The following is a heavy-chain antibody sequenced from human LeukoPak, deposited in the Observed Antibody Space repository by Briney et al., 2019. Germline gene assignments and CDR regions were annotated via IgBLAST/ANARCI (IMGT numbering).Heavy chain of an antibody. V-gene: IGHV1-2*06. D-gene: IGHD3-3*01. Sequence: ASVKVSCKASGYTFTGYYMHWVRQAPGQGLEWMGRINPNSGGTNYAQKFQGRVTMTRDTSISTAYMALSRLRSDDTAVYYCGIAGVVTTIDYWGQGTLVTVSS. CDR1: GYTFTGYY. CDR2: INPNSGGT. J-gene: IGHJ4*02. CDR3: GIAGVVTTIDY.